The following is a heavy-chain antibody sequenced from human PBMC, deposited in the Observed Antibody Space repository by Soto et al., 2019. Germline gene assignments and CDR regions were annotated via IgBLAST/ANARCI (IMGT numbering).Heavy chain of an antibody. CDR2: INTAGSTK. J-gene: IGHJ6*02. CDR1: GFTFSNFE. Sequence: VGSLRLSCAASGFTFSNFEMHWVRQAPGKGLEWVSYINTAGSTKYYAESVKGRFTISRDNARNSLFLQMNSLRAEDTAVYYCARAECSSPDCLTAYYSYGLDVRGQGSTVTVSS. CDR3: ARAECSSPDCLTAYYSYGLDV. D-gene: IGHD3-9*01. V-gene: IGHV3-48*03.